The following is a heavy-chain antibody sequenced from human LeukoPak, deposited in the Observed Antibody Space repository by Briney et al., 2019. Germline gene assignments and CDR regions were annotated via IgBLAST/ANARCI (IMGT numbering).Heavy chain of an antibody. J-gene: IGHJ5*02. CDR3: ARGYTNGVNQEVWLDP. CDR1: GGSISSRSYY. CDR2: IYYSGTT. D-gene: IGHD2-8*01. V-gene: IGHV4-39*07. Sequence: SETLSLTCTVSGGSISSRSYYWAWLRQPPGKGLEWFGSIYYSGTTYYNPSLKSRVTMSVDTSKNQFSLKLSSVTAADTAVYYCARGYTNGVNQEVWLDPWGQGTLVTVSS.